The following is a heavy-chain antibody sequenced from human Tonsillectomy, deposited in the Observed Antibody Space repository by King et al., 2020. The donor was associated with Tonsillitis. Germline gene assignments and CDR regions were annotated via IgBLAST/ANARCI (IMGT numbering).Heavy chain of an antibody. V-gene: IGHV3-23*04. Sequence: VQLVESGGGLVQPGGSLRLSCAASGFSFSGYAMSWVRQAPGKGLEGVSGVSNSGGVTYYSDSVKGLFTISRDNSKNTLYLQMNSLRAEDTALYYCAKAMVVTGLLDSWGQGTLVTVSS. CDR1: GFSFSGYA. CDR3: AKAMVVTGLLDS. CDR2: VSNSGGVT. D-gene: IGHD2-21*02. J-gene: IGHJ4*02.